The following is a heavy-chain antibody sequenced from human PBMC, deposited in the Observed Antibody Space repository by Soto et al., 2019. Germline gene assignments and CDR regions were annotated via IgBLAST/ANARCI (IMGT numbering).Heavy chain of an antibody. Sequence: RLSCATSGFSFNDYAMYWVRQAPGQGLEWVAIISSDGHHQFYLDNLRGRFTVSRDNSKNTLYLQMNSLRPEDTAVYYCSRGTYYPQSSGLHADYWGPGTVVTVSS. J-gene: IGHJ4*02. V-gene: IGHV3-30*03. CDR2: ISSDGHHQ. CDR3: SRGTYYPQSSGLHADY. CDR1: GFSFNDYA. D-gene: IGHD3-22*01.